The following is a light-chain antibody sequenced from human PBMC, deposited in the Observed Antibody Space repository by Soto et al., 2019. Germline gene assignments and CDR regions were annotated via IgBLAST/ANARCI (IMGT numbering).Light chain of an antibody. V-gene: IGKV3-15*01. CDR1: QSVSGN. CDR3: QQYNKLPLT. Sequence: EIVMTQSPATLSVSPGERATLSCRASQSVSGNLAWYQQKPGQAPRVLIYGVSTRAAVIPARFCGSGHGTEFTRTISSLQSEHVALSNCQQYNKLPLTFGGGTKVEIK. J-gene: IGKJ4*01. CDR2: GVS.